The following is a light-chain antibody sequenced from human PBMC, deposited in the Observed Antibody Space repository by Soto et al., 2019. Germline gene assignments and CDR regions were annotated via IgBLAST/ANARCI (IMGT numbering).Light chain of an antibody. CDR3: QQYKYWAGT. CDR1: RSVRSN. J-gene: IGKJ1*01. V-gene: IGKV3-15*01. Sequence: EIVMTPSPATLSVSPGERVTLSCKASRSVRSNLAWYQQKPGQAPRLLISGASTRATGITDRFSGSGSGTEFTLTLSSLQSEDFAVYYCQQYKYWAGTFGEGKKVELK. CDR2: GAS.